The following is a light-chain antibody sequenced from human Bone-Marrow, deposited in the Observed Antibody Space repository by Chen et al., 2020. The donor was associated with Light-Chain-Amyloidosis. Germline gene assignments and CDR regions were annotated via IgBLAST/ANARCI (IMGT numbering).Light chain of an antibody. CDR3: QQYYSYPWA. J-gene: IGKJ1*01. V-gene: IGKV1-5*03. Sequence: DIQMTQSPSTLSASVGDRVTITCLASQSISSGLAWYQQKPGKAPKLLIHKASRLESGVPSRFSRRGSWTEFTLTNSSLQPDDFATYYCQQYYSYPWAFGQGTKVEIK. CDR2: KAS. CDR1: QSISSG.